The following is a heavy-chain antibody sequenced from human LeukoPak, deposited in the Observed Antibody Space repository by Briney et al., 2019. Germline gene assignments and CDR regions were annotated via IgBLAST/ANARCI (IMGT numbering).Heavy chain of an antibody. CDR2: INAGNGNT. CDR3: ARALTYYYDSSGYSPDAFDI. D-gene: IGHD3-22*01. CDR1: GYTFTSYA. Sequence: ASVKVSCKASGYTFTSYAMHWVRQAPGQRLEWMGWINAGNGNTKYSQKFQGRVTMTRDTSTSTVYMELSSLRSEDTAVYYCARALTYYYDSSGYSPDAFDIWGQGTMVTVSS. J-gene: IGHJ3*02. V-gene: IGHV1-3*01.